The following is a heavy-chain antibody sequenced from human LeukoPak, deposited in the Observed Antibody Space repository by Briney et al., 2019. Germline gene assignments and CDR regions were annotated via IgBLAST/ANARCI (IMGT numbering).Heavy chain of an antibody. V-gene: IGHV3-30-3*01. CDR1: GFTFSTCP. J-gene: IGHJ6*02. CDR3: ARASYGGKSYYYGMDV. CDR2: ISYDGSNK. D-gene: IGHD4-23*01. Sequence: PGRSLRLSCVASGFTFSTCPMHWVRQAPGKGLEWVAVISYDGSNKYYADSVKGRFTISRDNSKNTLYLQMNSLRAEDTAVYYCARASYGGKSYYYGMDVWGQGTTVTVSS.